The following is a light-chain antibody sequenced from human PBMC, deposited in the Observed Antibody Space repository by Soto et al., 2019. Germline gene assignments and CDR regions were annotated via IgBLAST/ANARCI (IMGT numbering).Light chain of an antibody. CDR1: QSISSY. J-gene: IGKJ2*01. Sequence: DIQMTQSPSSLSASVGDRVTITCRASQSISSYLNWYQQKPGKAPKLLIYAASSLPSGVPSRFSGSGSGTDFTLTISSLQPEDFATYYCHQSDSTPYTFGQGTNLEIK. CDR3: HQSDSTPYT. V-gene: IGKV1-39*01. CDR2: AAS.